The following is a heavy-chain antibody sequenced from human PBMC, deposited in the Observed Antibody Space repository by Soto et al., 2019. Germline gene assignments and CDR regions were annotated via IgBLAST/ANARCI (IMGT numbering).Heavy chain of an antibody. V-gene: IGHV1-18*01. CDR1: GNTFASNG. Sequence: QVQLVQSGPEVKKPGASVKVSCKASGNTFASNGFSWVRQAPGQRLEWMGWISGFNGQTNYSLKFQGRVTLTTDTSTSTAYMELRSLGSDETAVYFCARVDPPGVAVFRDYWGQGTLVTVSS. CDR2: ISGFNGQT. CDR3: ARVDPPGVAVFRDY. J-gene: IGHJ4*02. D-gene: IGHD6-19*01.